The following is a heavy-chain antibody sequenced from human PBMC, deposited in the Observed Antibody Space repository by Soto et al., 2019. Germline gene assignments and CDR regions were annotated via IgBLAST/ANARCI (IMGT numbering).Heavy chain of an antibody. Sequence: QVQLVESGGGAVQPGGSLRLSWGTFGFSFREYGMHWVRQAPGKGLEWVAGIWHDGTNRNYIDSVRGRFTISRDNSKNMLFLQMNNLRAEDTAVYHCAREAGYQETLGQQLPDCWGQGIRVTVYS. J-gene: IGHJ3*01. CDR1: GFSFREYG. CDR2: IWHDGTNR. V-gene: IGHV3-33*01. D-gene: IGHD6-13*01. CDR3: AREAGYQETLGQQLPDC.